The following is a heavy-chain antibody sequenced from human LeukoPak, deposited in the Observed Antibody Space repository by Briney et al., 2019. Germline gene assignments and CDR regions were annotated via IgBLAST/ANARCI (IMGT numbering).Heavy chain of an antibody. D-gene: IGHD2-15*01. V-gene: IGHV1-18*04. CDR1: GYTFTGYY. CDR3: ARDDCSGGSCYHTFDY. CDR2: ISAYNGNT. J-gene: IGHJ4*02. Sequence: GASVKVSCKAFGYTFTGYYMHWVRQAPGQRLEWMGWISAYNGNTNYAQKLQGRVTMTTDTSTSTAYMELRSLRSDDTAVYYCARDDCSGGSCYHTFDYWGQGTLVTVSS.